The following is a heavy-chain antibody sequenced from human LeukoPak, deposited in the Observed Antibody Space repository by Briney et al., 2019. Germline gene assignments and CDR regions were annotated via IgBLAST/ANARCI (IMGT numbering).Heavy chain of an antibody. D-gene: IGHD2-21*01. Sequence: SETLSLTCSVSGGSISRHYWSWIRQPPGKALEWIGYISYSGSTRYNPSFQSRVTISMEMSKTHFSLKLTSVTAADTAVYYCARLLNNDNAGDPDTFDMWGPGTMVTVSS. V-gene: IGHV4-59*08. CDR1: GGSISRHY. CDR2: ISYSGST. CDR3: ARLLNNDNAGDPDTFDM. J-gene: IGHJ3*02.